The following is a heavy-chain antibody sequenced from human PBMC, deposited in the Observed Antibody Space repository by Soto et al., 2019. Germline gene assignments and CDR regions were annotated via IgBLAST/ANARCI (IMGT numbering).Heavy chain of an antibody. CDR1: VDSVTSYW. Sequence: GAALQISCEGSVDSVTSYWIWSVRQMPGKGLEWMGVISPGDSDSRYSPSFQGQVTISADTSITTAYLQWSSLRASDTAIYYCARRPYASGSYFDYWGQGTLVTVTS. CDR2: ISPGDSDS. D-gene: IGHD3-10*01. V-gene: IGHV5-51*01. CDR3: ARRPYASGSYFDY. J-gene: IGHJ4*02.